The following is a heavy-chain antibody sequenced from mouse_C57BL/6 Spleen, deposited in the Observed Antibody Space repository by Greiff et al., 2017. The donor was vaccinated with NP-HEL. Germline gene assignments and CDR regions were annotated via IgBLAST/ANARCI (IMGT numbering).Heavy chain of an antibody. CDR3: ARRDGSSYGYFDV. J-gene: IGHJ1*03. CDR1: GYTFTSYW. V-gene: IGHV1-52*01. CDR2: IDPSDSET. D-gene: IGHD1-1*01. Sequence: VQLQQPGAELVRPGSSVKLSCKASGYTFTSYWMHWVKQRPIQGLEWIGNIDPSDSETHYNQKFKDKATLTVDKSSSTAYMQLSSLTSEDSAVYYCARRDGSSYGYFDVWGTGTTVTVSS.